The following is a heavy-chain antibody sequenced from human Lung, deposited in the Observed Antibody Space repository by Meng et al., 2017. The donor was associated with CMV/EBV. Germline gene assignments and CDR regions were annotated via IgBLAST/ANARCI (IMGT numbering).Heavy chain of an antibody. CDR1: GFTFSNAW. V-gene: IGHV3-15*01. CDR2: IKSKTGGRTT. Sequence: ESXKIPXAASGFTFSNAWMSWVRQAPGKGLEWVGRIKSKTGGRTTDYAAPVKGIFTISRDYSKNTLYLQMNSLKTEDTAEYYCTTVLGRRYPYGMGVWGRGXTVTVSS. J-gene: IGHJ6*02. D-gene: IGHD1-1*01. CDR3: TTVLGRRYPYGMGV.